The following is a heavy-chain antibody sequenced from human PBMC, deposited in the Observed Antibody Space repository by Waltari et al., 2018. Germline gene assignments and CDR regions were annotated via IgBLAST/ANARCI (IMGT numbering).Heavy chain of an antibody. J-gene: IGHJ3*02. CDR1: GFNFNVST. CDR3: TRDSPSWI. Sequence: EAQLVESGGGLVQLGGSLKLSCAVSGFNFNVSTLHWVRQVPGQGLGWVSRINSDGSDTSYADSVRGRFTVSRDNAKNMVYLQMKSLRAEDTAIYYCTRDSPSWIWGQGTMVSVSS. CDR2: INSDGSDT. V-gene: IGHV3-74*01.